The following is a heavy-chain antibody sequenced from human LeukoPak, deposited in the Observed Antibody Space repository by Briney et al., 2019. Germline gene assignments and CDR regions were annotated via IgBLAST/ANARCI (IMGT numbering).Heavy chain of an antibody. CDR2: ISTSSIYI. CDR3: ARLRGWAPYYYYYMDV. V-gene: IGHV3-21*01. D-gene: IGHD6-19*01. J-gene: IGHJ6*03. Sequence: GGSLRLSCAASGFTFSSYSMNWVRQAPGKGLEWVSSISTSSIYIYYADSLKGRFTISRDNAKNSLYLQMNSLRAEDTAVYYCARLRGWAPYYYYYMDVWGKGTTVTISS. CDR1: GFTFSSYS.